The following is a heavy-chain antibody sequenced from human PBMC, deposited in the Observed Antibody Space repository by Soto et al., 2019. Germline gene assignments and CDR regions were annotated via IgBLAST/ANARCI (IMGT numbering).Heavy chain of an antibody. CDR3: AREIYDYYDSSGFDY. V-gene: IGHV3-74*01. CDR2: INSDGSIT. Sequence: GGALRLSCGASGFTFSNYWMYWVRQAPGKGLVWVSRINSDGSITTYADSVKGRFTVSRDNAKKTVFLQMNSLRAEDTAVYYCAREIYDYYDSSGFDYWGEGALVTVCS. D-gene: IGHD3-22*01. J-gene: IGHJ4*02. CDR1: GFTFSNYW.